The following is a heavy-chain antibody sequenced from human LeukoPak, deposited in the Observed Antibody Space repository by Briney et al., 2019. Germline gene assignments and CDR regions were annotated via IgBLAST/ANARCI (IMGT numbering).Heavy chain of an antibody. V-gene: IGHV3-13*01. Sequence: GGSLRLSCAASGCTFSSYDMHWVRQATGKGLEWVSAIGTAGDTYYPGSVKGRFTISRENAKNSLYLQMNSLRAGDTAVYYCARGGIAAAPDYWGQGTLVTVSS. D-gene: IGHD6-13*01. CDR2: IGTAGDT. J-gene: IGHJ4*02. CDR1: GCTFSSYD. CDR3: ARGGIAAAPDY.